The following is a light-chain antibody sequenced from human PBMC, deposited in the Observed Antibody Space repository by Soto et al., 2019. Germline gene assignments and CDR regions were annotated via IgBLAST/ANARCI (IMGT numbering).Light chain of an antibody. CDR2: DVN. V-gene: IGLV2-14*03. J-gene: IGLJ2*01. CDR1: RSDIGAYNF. Sequence: QSVLTQPASVSGSPGQSITISCTGTRSDIGAYNFVSWYQQHPGEVPKLIIYDVNVRPSGVSNRFSGSKSGNTASLTISGIQAEDEADYYCTSWTTSTTMIFGGGTKLTVL. CDR3: TSWTTSTTMI.